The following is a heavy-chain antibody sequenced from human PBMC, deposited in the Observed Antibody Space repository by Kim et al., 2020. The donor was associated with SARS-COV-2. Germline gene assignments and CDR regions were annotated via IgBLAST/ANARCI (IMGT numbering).Heavy chain of an antibody. D-gene: IGHD5-18*01. CDR3: ARGTAYGYVGYYYYYGMDV. CDR1: GGTFSSYA. V-gene: IGHV1-69*13. J-gene: IGHJ6*02. CDR2: IIHIFGTA. Sequence: SVKVSCKASGGTFSSYAISWVRQAPGQGLEWMGGIIHIFGTANYAQKFQGRVTITADESTSTAYMELSSLRSEDTAVYYCARGTAYGYVGYYYYYGMDVWGQGTTVTVSS.